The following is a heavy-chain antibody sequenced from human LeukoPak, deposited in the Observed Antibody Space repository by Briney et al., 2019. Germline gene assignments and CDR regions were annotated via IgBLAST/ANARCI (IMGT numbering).Heavy chain of an antibody. CDR1: GGSISSSNW. CDR2: IYHSGST. V-gene: IGHV4-4*02. CDR3: ARLVSAAGTWWFDP. Sequence: SETLSLTCAVSGGSISSSNWWSWVRQPPGKGLEWIGEIYHSGSTNYNPSLKSRVTMSVDTSKDQFSLKLSSVTAADTAVYYCARLVSAAGTWWFDPWGQGTLVTVSS. J-gene: IGHJ5*02. D-gene: IGHD6-13*01.